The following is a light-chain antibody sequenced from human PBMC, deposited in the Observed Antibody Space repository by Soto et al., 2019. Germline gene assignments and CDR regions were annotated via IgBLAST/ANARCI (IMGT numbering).Light chain of an antibody. CDR3: SSNSSSRTRV. CDR2: EVS. J-gene: IGLJ1*01. CDR1: SSDVGGYNY. Sequence: QSALTQPASVSGSPGQSITISCTGTSSDVGGYNYVSWYQQHPGKAPKLMIYEVSNRPSGVSNRFSGSKSGNTASLTISGLQAEDEADYCSSSNSSSRTRVFGTGTKVTVL. V-gene: IGLV2-14*01.